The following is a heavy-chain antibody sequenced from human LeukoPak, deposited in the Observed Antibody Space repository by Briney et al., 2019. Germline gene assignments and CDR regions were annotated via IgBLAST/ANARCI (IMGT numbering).Heavy chain of an antibody. CDR1: GGSISGYY. CDR2: VYTSGST. J-gene: IGHJ3*02. D-gene: IGHD1-7*01. Sequence: PSETLSLTCSVSGGSISGYYWTWIRQPAGKGLEWIGRVYTSGSTHYNPSLKTRLTMSVDTSKNQFSLKLSSVTAADTAVYYCARLITGTTTAFDIWGKGQWSPSLQ. V-gene: IGHV4-4*07. CDR3: ARLITGTTTAFDI.